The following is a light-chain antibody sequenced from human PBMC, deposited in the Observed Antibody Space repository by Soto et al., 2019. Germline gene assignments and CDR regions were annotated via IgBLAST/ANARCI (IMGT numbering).Light chain of an antibody. J-gene: IGLJ1*01. Sequence: QSVLTQPPSASGSPGQTVTISCTGTSSDVGGYDYDSWYQQHPGRAPKLIIFEVSKRPSGVPDRFSGSKSANTASLTVSGLQAEDEADYYCYSYAGNKYVFGTGTKVTVL. CDR3: YSYAGNKYV. CDR2: EVS. V-gene: IGLV2-8*01. CDR1: SSDVGGYDY.